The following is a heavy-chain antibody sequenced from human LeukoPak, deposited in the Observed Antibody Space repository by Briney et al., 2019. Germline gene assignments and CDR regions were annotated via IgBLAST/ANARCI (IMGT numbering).Heavy chain of an antibody. V-gene: IGHV3-74*01. Sequence: PGGSLRLSCAASGFIFSDYWMHWVRQAPGKGLVWVSRINSDGSTTSYADSVKGRFTISRDNARNTLYLQMNSLGGEDTAVYYCARGGTVTTFDYWGQGTLVTVSS. CDR1: GFIFSDYW. CDR3: ARGGTVTTFDY. J-gene: IGHJ4*02. CDR2: INSDGSTT. D-gene: IGHD4-17*01.